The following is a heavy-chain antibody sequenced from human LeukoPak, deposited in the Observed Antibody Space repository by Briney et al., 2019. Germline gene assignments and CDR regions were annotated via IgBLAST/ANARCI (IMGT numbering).Heavy chain of an antibody. D-gene: IGHD4-17*01. V-gene: IGHV3-30*18. CDR2: ISYDGSNK. J-gene: IGHJ4*02. CDR3: AKLHGDYSFDY. CDR1: GFTFSSYG. Sequence: GGSLRLSCAASGFTFSSYGMHGVREAPGKGLGGVAVISYDGSNKYYAASVKGRFTISRDNSKNTLYPQMNSLRAEDTAVYYCAKLHGDYSFDYWGQRTLVTVSS.